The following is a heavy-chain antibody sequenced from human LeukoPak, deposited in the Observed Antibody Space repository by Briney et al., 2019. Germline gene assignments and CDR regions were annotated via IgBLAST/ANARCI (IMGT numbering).Heavy chain of an antibody. CDR1: GVTPSNYA. Sequence: GSSVKVSCKASGVTPSNYAIYWVRQAPGQGLEWMGGIIPIFGTTNYAQQFEDRVSITADKSTTTAYMEVTSLTTDDTAGYYCARGKVGFGGASYYAMDVWGRGTTVIVSA. CDR2: IIPIFGTT. D-gene: IGHD3-10*01. J-gene: IGHJ6*04. V-gene: IGHV1-69*06. CDR3: ARGKVGFGGASYYAMDV.